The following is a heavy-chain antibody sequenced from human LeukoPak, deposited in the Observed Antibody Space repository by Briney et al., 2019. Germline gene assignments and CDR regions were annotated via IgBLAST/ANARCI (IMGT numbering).Heavy chain of an antibody. D-gene: IGHD1-26*01. Sequence: SETLSLTCSVSGGSISYYYWSWIRQPAGKGLEWIGRIYSSGSTNYNPSLKRRVTMSVDTSKKQFSLKLSSVTAADPAVYYCAREGGGVAAIGTFDIWGQGTTVTVSS. CDR2: IYSSGST. CDR3: AREGGGVAAIGTFDI. V-gene: IGHV4-4*07. J-gene: IGHJ3*02. CDR1: GGSISYYY.